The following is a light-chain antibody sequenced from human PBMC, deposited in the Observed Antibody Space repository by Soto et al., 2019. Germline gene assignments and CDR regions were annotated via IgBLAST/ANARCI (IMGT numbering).Light chain of an antibody. J-gene: IGKJ1*01. CDR1: QSISSW. CDR2: KAS. V-gene: IGKV1-5*03. Sequence: DIQMTQSPSTLSASVGDRVTITCRASQSISSWLAWYQQKPGKAPKLLIYKASSLEGGVPSRFSGSGSGTEFTLTISSLQPDDFATYYCQHYNSYSEAFGQGTKVE. CDR3: QHYNSYSEA.